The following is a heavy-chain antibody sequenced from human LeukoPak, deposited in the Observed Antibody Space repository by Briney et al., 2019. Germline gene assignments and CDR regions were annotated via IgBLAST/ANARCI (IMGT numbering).Heavy chain of an antibody. CDR3: AKDQDSGYDYSIGY. J-gene: IGHJ4*02. CDR1: GFTFSSYA. CDR2: ISGSGGST. Sequence: GALRLSCAASGFTFSSYAMSWVRQAPGKGLEWVSAISGSGGSTYYADSVKGRFTISRDNSKNTLYLQMNSLRAEDTAVYYCAKDQDSGYDYSIGYWGQGTLVTVSS. V-gene: IGHV3-23*01. D-gene: IGHD5-12*01.